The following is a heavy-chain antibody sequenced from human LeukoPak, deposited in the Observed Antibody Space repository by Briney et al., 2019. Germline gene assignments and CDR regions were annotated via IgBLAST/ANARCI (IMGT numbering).Heavy chain of an antibody. CDR1: GYTFTSYY. Sequence: ASVKVSYKASGYTFTSYYMHWVRQAPGQGLEWMGIINPSGGSTSYAQKFQGRVTMTRDTSTSTVYMELSSLRSEDTAVYYCARGLEWLTRRHTWFDPWGQGTLVTVSS. V-gene: IGHV1-46*01. D-gene: IGHD3-3*01. CDR3: ARGLEWLTRRHTWFDP. J-gene: IGHJ5*02. CDR2: INPSGGST.